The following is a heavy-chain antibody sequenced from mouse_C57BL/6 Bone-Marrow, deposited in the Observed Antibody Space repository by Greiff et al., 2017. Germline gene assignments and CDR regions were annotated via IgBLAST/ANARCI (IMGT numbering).Heavy chain of an antibody. CDR1: GFPFSDYG. CDR3: ARLGDYGSSYGYFDV. J-gene: IGHJ1*03. V-gene: IGHV5-15*01. Sequence: EVKLMESGGGLVQPGGSLKLSCAASGFPFSDYGMAWVRQAPRKGPEWVAFISNLAYSLYYADTVTGRFTISRENAKNTLYLEMGSLRSEGTAMYYCARLGDYGSSYGYFDVWGTGTTVTVSS. D-gene: IGHD1-1*01. CDR2: ISNLAYSL.